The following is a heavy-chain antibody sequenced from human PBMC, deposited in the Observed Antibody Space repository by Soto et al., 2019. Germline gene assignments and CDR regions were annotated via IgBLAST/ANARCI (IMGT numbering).Heavy chain of an antibody. CDR1: GFTFSSYS. CDR3: ARVAYSLSRPGARGSGRRVDY. V-gene: IGHV3-48*02. D-gene: IGHD2-15*01. CDR2: ISSSSSTI. Sequence: EVQLVESGGGLVQPGGSLRLSCAASGFTFSSYSMNWVRQAPGKGLEWVSYISSSSSTIYYADSVKGRFTISRDNAKNSLYLQMNSLRDEDTAVYYCARVAYSLSRPGARGSGRRVDYWGQGTLVTVSS. J-gene: IGHJ4*02.